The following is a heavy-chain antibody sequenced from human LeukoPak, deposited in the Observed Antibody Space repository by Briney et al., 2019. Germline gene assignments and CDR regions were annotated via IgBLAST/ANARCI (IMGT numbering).Heavy chain of an antibody. CDR2: ISSSGSTI. V-gene: IGHV3-11*01. Sequence: GGSLRLSCAASGFTFSDYYMSWIRQAPGKGLEWVSYISSSGSTIYYADSVKGRFTISRDNAKNSLYLQMNSLRAEDTAVYYCAGPFWSGPLDYWGQGTLVTVSS. J-gene: IGHJ4*02. CDR3: AGPFWSGPLDY. CDR1: GFTFSDYY. D-gene: IGHD3-3*01.